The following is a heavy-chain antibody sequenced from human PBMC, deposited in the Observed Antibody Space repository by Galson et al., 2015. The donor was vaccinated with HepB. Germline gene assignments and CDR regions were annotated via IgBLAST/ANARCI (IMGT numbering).Heavy chain of an antibody. Sequence: SLRLSCAASGFAFGDYAMSWFRQAPGKGLEWVGFIRSKAYGGTTEYAASVKGRFTISRDDSKSIAYLQMNSLKTEDTAVYYCTREGFLEWLSNYWYFDLWGRGTLVTVSS. V-gene: IGHV3-49*03. CDR1: GFAFGDYA. D-gene: IGHD3-3*01. J-gene: IGHJ2*01. CDR2: IRSKAYGGTT. CDR3: TREGFLEWLSNYWYFDL.